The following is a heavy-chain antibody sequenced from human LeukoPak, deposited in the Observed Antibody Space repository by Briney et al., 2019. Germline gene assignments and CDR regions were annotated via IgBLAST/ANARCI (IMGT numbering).Heavy chain of an antibody. D-gene: IGHD3-22*01. CDR2: INPSGGST. Sequence: ASVKVSCKASGYTFTSYYMHWVRQAPGQGLEWMGIINPSGGSTSYAQKFQGRVTMTRDMSTSTVYMELSSLRSEDTAVYYCARGVLRGGSSGYFYYFDYYYMDVWGKGTTVTVS. CDR1: GYTFTSYY. V-gene: IGHV1-46*01. CDR3: ARGVLRGGSSGYFYYFDYYYMDV. J-gene: IGHJ6*03.